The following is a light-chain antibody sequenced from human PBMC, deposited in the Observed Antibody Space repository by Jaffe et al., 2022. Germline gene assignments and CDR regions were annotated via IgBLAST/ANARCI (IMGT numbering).Light chain of an antibody. V-gene: IGKV1-39*01. J-gene: IGKJ2*01. CDR1: QSISRN. Sequence: DIQMTQFPSSLSASVGDRVTITCRASQSISRNLNWYQQKPGKAPKVLIYTASNLQSGVPSRFSGSGSGTDFTLTISSLQPEDFATYYCQQSYSSPCTFGQGTKLEIK. CDR2: TAS. CDR3: QQSYSSPCT.